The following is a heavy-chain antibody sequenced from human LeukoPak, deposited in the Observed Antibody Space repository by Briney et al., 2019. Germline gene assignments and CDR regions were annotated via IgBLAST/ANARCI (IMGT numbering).Heavy chain of an antibody. CDR2: IYSGGST. V-gene: IGHV3-66*02. D-gene: IGHD3-10*01. J-gene: IGHJ6*03. CDR1: GFTVSSNY. Sequence: GGSLRLSCAASGFTVSSNYMSWVRQAPGKGLEWVSIIYSGGSTYYADSVKGRFIVSRDSSENTLYLQMNSLRVEDTAVYFCARDYRYTDVWGKGTTVTVSS. CDR3: ARDYRYTDV.